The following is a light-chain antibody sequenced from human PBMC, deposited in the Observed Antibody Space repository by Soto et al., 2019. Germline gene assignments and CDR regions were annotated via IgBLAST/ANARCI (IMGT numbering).Light chain of an antibody. V-gene: IGLV2-8*01. Sequence: QSALTQPPSASGSPGQSVTISCTGTSSDVGGYNYVSWYQQHPGKPPKLMIYDVSKRPSGVPDRFSGSKSGNTASLTVSGLQAEDEADYYCSSYAGTHIVFGTGTKVTVL. CDR3: SSYAGTHIV. CDR1: SSDVGGYNY. CDR2: DVS. J-gene: IGLJ1*01.